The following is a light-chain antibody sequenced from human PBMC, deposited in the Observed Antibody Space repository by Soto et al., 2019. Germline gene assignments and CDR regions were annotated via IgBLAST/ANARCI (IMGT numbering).Light chain of an antibody. CDR2: DSS. CDR1: QNVDKF. CDR3: QQRKNCPPIP. V-gene: IGKV3-11*01. Sequence: IDVTHSPATFSFSPGETATLSFRASQNVDKFLAWYQQRPFQPPRLLIFDSSNRATGVPVRFSGSGSGTVFTLTIGSLEPADSAVYYCQQRKNCPPIPFGQGTRLE. J-gene: IGKJ5*01.